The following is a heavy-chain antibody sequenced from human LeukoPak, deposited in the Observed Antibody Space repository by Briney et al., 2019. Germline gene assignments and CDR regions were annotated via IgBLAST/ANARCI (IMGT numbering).Heavy chain of an antibody. Sequence: ASVKVSCKASGYTFTGYYLHWVRQAPGQGPKWMGWINPTSGGTNYAQKFQGRVTMTRDTSITTAYMELSGLRPDDTAVYYCAKDVTPGDNVNDSWGQGTLVTVSS. CDR2: INPTSGGT. D-gene: IGHD5-24*01. CDR1: GYTFTGYY. CDR3: AKDVTPGDNVNDS. V-gene: IGHV1-2*02. J-gene: IGHJ4*02.